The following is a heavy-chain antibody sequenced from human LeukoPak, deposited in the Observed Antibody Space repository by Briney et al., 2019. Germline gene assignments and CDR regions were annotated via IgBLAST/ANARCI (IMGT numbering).Heavy chain of an antibody. J-gene: IGHJ6*02. Sequence: KASETLSLTCTVSGGSINSSSYSWVWIRQPPGKGLEWIGSMYYSGSTSYNPSLNNRVTIFLGASKNQISLKLSSVTAADTALYYCARRVGRQHYYFYYGLDVWGQGTTVTVSS. CDR1: GGSINSSSYS. CDR3: ARRVGRQHYYFYYGLDV. V-gene: IGHV4-39*01. CDR2: MYYSGST. D-gene: IGHD3/OR15-3a*01.